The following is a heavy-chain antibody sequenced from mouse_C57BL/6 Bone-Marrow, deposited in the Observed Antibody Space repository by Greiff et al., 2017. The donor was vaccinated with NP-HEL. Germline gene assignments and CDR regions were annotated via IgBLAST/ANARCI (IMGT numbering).Heavy chain of an antibody. CDR3: ARSTVVANWYFDV. CDR1: GYTFTSCW. CDR2: IYPSDSET. J-gene: IGHJ1*03. Sequence: QVQLQQPGAELVRPGSSVKLSCKASGYTFTSCWMDWVKQRPGQGLEWIGNIYPSDSETHYNQKFKDKATLTVDKSSSTAYMQLSSLTSEDSAVYYCARSTVVANWYFDVWGTGTTVTVSS. V-gene: IGHV1-61*01. D-gene: IGHD1-1*01.